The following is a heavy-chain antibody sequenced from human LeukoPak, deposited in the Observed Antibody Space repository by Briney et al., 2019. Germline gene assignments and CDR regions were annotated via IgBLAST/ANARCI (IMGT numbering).Heavy chain of an antibody. CDR2: ISGSGGST. CDR3: VPDPYCGGDCYFAVDY. J-gene: IGHJ4*02. V-gene: IGHV3-23*01. Sequence: GGSLRLSCAASGFAFSNYAMSWVRQAPGKGLEWVSTISGSGGSTYYADSVKGRFTVSRDNSKNTLYLQMNSLRAKDTAVYYCVPDPYCGGDCYFAVDYWGQGTLVTVSS. D-gene: IGHD2-21*02. CDR1: GFAFSNYA.